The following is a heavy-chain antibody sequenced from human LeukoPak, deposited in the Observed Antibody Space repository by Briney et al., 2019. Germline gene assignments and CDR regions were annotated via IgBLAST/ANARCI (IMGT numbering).Heavy chain of an antibody. CDR1: GGTFSSYA. CDR3: ARDLGYSSGWYYFDC. J-gene: IGHJ4*02. CDR2: IITIFETA. D-gene: IGHD6-19*01. Sequence: SVKVSCKASGGTFSSYAISWVRQAPGQGLEWMGGIITIFETANYAQKFQGRVTITADEFTSTAYMELNSLRSEDTAVYYCARDLGYSSGWYYFDCWGQGTLVTVSS. V-gene: IGHV1-69*01.